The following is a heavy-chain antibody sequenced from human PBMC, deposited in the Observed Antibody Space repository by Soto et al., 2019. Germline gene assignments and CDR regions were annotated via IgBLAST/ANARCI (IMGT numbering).Heavy chain of an antibody. Sequence: GASVKVSCKASGYTFTGYYMHWVRQAPGQGLEWMGWINPNSGGTNYAQKFQGWVTMTRDTSISTAYMELSRLRSDDTAVYYCARSAGSGGGKRKYSQHGGRGTLFTFS. CDR1: GYTFTGYY. D-gene: IGHD6-25*01. CDR2: INPNSGGT. J-gene: IGHJ1*01. V-gene: IGHV1-2*04. CDR3: ARSAGSGGGKRKYSQH.